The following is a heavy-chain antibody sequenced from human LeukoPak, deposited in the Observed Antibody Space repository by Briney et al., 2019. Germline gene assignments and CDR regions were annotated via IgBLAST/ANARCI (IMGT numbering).Heavy chain of an antibody. D-gene: IGHD5-12*01. CDR1: GFTVSSYG. CDR2: ITYDGSNG. J-gene: IGHJ3*02. CDR3: AKRATDDALDI. Sequence: GGSLRLSCAASGFTVSSYGIHWVRQAPGKGLEWVAVITYDGSNGYFADSVKGRFTISRDNSRNTLSLQMNSLRTEDTAVYYCAKRATDDALDIWGRGTMVTVSS. V-gene: IGHV3-30*18.